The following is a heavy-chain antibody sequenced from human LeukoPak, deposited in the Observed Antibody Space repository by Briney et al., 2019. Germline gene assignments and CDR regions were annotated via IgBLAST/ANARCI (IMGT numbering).Heavy chain of an antibody. D-gene: IGHD3-10*01. Sequence: GASVKVSCKASGGPFNTYGISWVRQAPGQGLEWVGWIIPIFGKPNYAQTLEDRVTITTDESTSTAYMDLSSLRSEDTAVYYCARVPFSDYFDFWGQGTLVTVSS. V-gene: IGHV1-69*05. CDR1: GGPFNTYG. J-gene: IGHJ4*02. CDR2: IIPIFGKP. CDR3: ARVPFSDYFDF.